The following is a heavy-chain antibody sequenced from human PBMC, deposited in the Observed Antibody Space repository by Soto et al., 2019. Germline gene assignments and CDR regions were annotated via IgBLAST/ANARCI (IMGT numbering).Heavy chain of an antibody. D-gene: IGHD6-13*01. J-gene: IGHJ5*02. Sequence: SETLSLPCTVSGGSVSSGSYYWSWIRQPPGKGLEWIGYIYYSGSTNYNPSLKSRVTISVDTSKNQFSLKLSSVTAADTAGYYCSRDKLQSSSWYHGCDPWGQGSPVTVSS. CDR3: SRDKLQSSSWYHGCDP. CDR1: GGSVSSGSYY. CDR2: IYYSGST. V-gene: IGHV4-61*01.